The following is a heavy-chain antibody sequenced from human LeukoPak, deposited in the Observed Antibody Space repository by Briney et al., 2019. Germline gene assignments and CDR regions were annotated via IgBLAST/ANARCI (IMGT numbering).Heavy chain of an antibody. CDR2: IRYDASNT. J-gene: IGHJ6*04. V-gene: IGHV3-30*02. Sequence: GGSLRLSCAASGFTFSSYGMHWVRQAPGKGLEWVAFIRYDASNTYYADSVKGRFTISRDNAKNSLYLQMNSLRAEDTAVYYCAELGITMIGGVWGKGTTVTISS. CDR1: GFTFSSYG. D-gene: IGHD3-10*02. CDR3: AELGITMIGGV.